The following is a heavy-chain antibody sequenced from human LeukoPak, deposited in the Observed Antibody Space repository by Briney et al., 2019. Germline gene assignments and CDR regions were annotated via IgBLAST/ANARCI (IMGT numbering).Heavy chain of an antibody. D-gene: IGHD1-26*01. V-gene: IGHV3-74*01. CDR3: AKDIDGYSGTIDY. J-gene: IGHJ4*02. CDR2: INSDGSST. Sequence: GGSLRLSCAASGFTFSSYWMHWVRQAPGKGLVWVSRINSDGSSTSYADSVKGRFTISRDNAKNSLYLQMNSLRAEDMALYYCAKDIDGYSGTIDYWGQGTLVTVSS. CDR1: GFTFSSYW.